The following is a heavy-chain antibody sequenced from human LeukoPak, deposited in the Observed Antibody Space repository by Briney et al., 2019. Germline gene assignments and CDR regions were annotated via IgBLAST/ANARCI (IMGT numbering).Heavy chain of an antibody. CDR3: AKAPPYTKYFDY. J-gene: IGHJ4*02. Sequence: GGSLRLSCAGSGFIFSNYAMSWVRQAPGQGLEWVSTISSSGDATFYADAVKGRFTISRDNSKNTLYLQMYSLRAEDTAIYYCAKAPPYTKYFDYWGQGTLLTVSS. D-gene: IGHD1-1*01. CDR1: GFIFSNYA. CDR2: ISSSGDAT. V-gene: IGHV3-23*01.